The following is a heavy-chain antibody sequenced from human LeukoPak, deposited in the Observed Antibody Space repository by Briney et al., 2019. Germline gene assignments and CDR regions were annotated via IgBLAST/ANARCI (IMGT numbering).Heavy chain of an antibody. D-gene: IGHD1-26*01. CDR2: ISAYNGNT. CDR3: ARDRRWELLNYYYYMDV. V-gene: IGHV1-18*01. CDR1: GYTFTSYG. J-gene: IGHJ6*03. Sequence: ASVKVSCKASGYTFTSYGISWVRQAPGQGLEWMGWISAYNGNTNYAQKLQGRVTMTTDTSTSTAYMELRSLRSDDTAVYYCARDRRWELLNYYYYMDVWGKGTTVTVSS.